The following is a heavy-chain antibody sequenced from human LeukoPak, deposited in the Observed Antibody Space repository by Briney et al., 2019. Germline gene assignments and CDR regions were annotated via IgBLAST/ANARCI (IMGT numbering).Heavy chain of an antibody. D-gene: IGHD2-2*01. CDR2: IWYDGSNK. CDR3: ARDGDIVVVPAGPFDY. V-gene: IGHV3-33*01. CDR1: GFTFSCYG. Sequence: GRSLRLSCAASGFTFSCYGMHWVRQAPGKGLEWVAVIWYDGSNKYYADSVKGRFTISRDNSKNTLYLQMNSLRAEDTAVYYCARDGDIVVVPAGPFDYWGQGTLVTVSS. J-gene: IGHJ4*02.